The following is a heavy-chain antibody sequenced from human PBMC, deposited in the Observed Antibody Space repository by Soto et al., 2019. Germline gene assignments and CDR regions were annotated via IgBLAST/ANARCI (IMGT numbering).Heavy chain of an antibody. CDR1: GGFFSSPSYS. V-gene: IGHV4-39*01. CDR3: ARQAGAVADY. CDR2: LYTSGNT. D-gene: IGHD6-19*01. Sequence: QLQLQESGPGLVRPSETLSLTCPVSGGFFSSPSYSWGWIRQPPGKGLEWIGILYTSGNTDYNLSLKTRVTLSVDTSNNQCSLKLTSVTAADTAVYYCARQAGAVADYWGQGSLVTVS. J-gene: IGHJ4*02.